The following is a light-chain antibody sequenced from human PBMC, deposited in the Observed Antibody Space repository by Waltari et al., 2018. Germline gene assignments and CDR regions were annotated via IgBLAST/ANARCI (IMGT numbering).Light chain of an antibody. CDR2: NDD. Sequence: QSVLTQPPSASGTPGQRVTISCSRSRSDIGNNAVNWYPQLPGTAPKLLIYNDDQRPSGVPDRFSGSRSGPSASLAISGLQSDDEADYYCASRDDSLNGWVFGGGTKLTVL. CDR3: ASRDDSLNGWV. J-gene: IGLJ3*02. CDR1: RSDIGNNA. V-gene: IGLV1-44*01.